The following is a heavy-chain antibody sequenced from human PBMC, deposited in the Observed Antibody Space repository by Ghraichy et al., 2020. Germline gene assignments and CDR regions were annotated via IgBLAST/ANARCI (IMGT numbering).Heavy chain of an antibody. V-gene: IGHV4-4*09. D-gene: IGHD5-24*01. CDR3: ARLVGDGYNLLSYYYGMDV. CDR2: IYTSGST. J-gene: IGHJ6*02. Sequence: SETLSLTCTVSGGSISSYYWSWIRQPPGKGLEWIGYIYTSGSTNYNPSLKSRVTISVDTSKNQFSLKLSSVTAADTAVYYCARLVGDGYNLLSYYYGMDVWGQGTTVTVS. CDR1: GGSISSYY.